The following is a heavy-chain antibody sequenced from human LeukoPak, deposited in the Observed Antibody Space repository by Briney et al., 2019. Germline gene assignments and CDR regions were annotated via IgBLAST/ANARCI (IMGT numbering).Heavy chain of an antibody. CDR1: GFTFSSYS. CDR3: ARRWSLDL. Sequence: GGSMRLSCAASGFTFSSYSINWVRQAPGQGPEWVSVVYPNDRTYYADSVKDRFTVARDNFRNTLYLQMDSLRVEDTALYYCARRWSLDLWGRGTLVTVSS. J-gene: IGHJ2*01. V-gene: IGHV3-66*04. CDR2: VYPNDRT.